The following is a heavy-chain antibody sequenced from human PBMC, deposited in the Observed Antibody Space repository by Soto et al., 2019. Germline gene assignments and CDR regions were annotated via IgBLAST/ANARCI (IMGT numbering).Heavy chain of an antibody. CDR3: AKDRGGDCPDNSCYFGADY. CDR2: ISDTGSSH. CDR1: GFTFSSYG. Sequence: GSLRLSCVGSGFTFSSYGMHWVRQAPGKGLECVAVISDTGSSHYYATSVEGRFTISRENSKNTLSLHMDRLRVEDTAVYYCAKDRGGDCPDNSCYFGADYWGQGTPVTVSS. D-gene: IGHD2-2*01. J-gene: IGHJ4*02. V-gene: IGHV3-30*18.